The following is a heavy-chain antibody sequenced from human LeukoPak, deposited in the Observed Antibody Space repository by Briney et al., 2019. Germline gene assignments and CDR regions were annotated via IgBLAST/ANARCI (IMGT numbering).Heavy chain of an antibody. CDR1: GYTFTGYY. D-gene: IGHD3-22*01. V-gene: IGHV1-2*04. Sequence: ASVKVSCKASGYTFTGYYMHWVRQAPGQALEWMGWINPNSGGTNYAQKFQGWVTMTRDTSISTAYMELSRLRSDDTAVYYCARGVAARHYDSSGYPLNFDYWGQGTLVTVSS. J-gene: IGHJ4*02. CDR2: INPNSGGT. CDR3: ARGVAARHYDSSGYPLNFDY.